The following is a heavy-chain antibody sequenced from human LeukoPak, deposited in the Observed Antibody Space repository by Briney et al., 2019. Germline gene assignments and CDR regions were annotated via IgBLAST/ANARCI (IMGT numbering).Heavy chain of an antibody. J-gene: IGHJ6*03. Sequence: SQTLSLTCTVSGGSISSGGYYWRWIRQHPGKGLEWVGYIYYSGSTYYNPSLKSRVTISVDTSKNQFSLKLSSVTAADTAVYYCARDLMKSSGYYYMDVWGKGTTVTVSS. CDR2: IYYSGST. CDR1: GGSISSGGYY. D-gene: IGHD3-16*02. CDR3: ARDLMKSSGYYYMDV. V-gene: IGHV4-31*03.